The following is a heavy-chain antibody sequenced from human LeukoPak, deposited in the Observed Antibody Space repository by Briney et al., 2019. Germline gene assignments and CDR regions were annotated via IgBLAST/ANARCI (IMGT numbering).Heavy chain of an antibody. CDR3: ARDTNDYSYYMDV. V-gene: IGHV3-30*04. CDR1: GFTYSSYA. D-gene: IGHD2-8*01. J-gene: IGHJ6*03. CDR2: ISYDGRNK. Sequence: QSGGSLRLSCTVSGFTYSSYAMLWVRHAPGKGLEGVVDISYDGRNKYYADSVKGRFTNSRDNSKNTMYLQMNSLRAEDTAVYYCARDTNDYSYYMDVWGKGTTVTVSS.